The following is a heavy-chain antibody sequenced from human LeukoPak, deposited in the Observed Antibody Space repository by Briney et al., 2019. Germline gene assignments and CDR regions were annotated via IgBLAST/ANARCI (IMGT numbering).Heavy chain of an antibody. CDR1: GFTFSSYG. CDR3: ARDHSPLTNLLYRGHGMDV. V-gene: IGHV3-33*01. D-gene: IGHD2-15*01. J-gene: IGHJ6*02. CDR2: IWYDGSNK. Sequence: QPGGSLRLSCAASGFTFSSYGMHWVRQAPGKGLEWVAIIWYDGSNKYYADSVKGRFTISRDNSKNTLYLQMNSLRAEDTAVYYCARDHSPLTNLLYRGHGMDVWGQGTTVTVSS.